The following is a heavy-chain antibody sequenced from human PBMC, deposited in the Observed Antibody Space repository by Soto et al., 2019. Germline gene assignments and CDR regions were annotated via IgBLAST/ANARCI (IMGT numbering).Heavy chain of an antibody. CDR1: GFTFSNAW. CDR2: FKSRTDGGTT. D-gene: IGHD1-1*01. J-gene: IGHJ4*02. CDR3: TYETGPIDY. V-gene: IGHV3-15*07. Sequence: GGSLRLSCAASGFTFSNAWMNWVRQAPGKGLEWVGRFKSRTDGGTTDYAAPVKGRFTISREDSKNTPYLQMNSLKTEDTAVYYCTYETGPIDYWGQGTLVTVSS.